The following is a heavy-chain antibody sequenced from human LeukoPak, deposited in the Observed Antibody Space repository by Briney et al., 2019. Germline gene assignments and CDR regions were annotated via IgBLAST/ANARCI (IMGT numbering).Heavy chain of an antibody. D-gene: IGHD3-9*01. CDR1: GGSISSSSYY. CDR3: ARSLTYYDILTGYYTTGDIDY. Sequence: PSETLSLTCTVSGGSISSSSYYWGWIRQPPRKGLEWSGCIYYNGTTYYNPSLKSRVTISVDTSKNQFSLKLSSVTAADTAVYYCARSLTYYDILTGYYTTGDIDYWGQGTLVTVSS. V-gene: IGHV4-39*01. CDR2: IYYNGTT. J-gene: IGHJ4*02.